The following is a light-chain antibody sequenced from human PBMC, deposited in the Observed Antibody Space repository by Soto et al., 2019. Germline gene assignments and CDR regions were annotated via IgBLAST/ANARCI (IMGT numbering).Light chain of an antibody. V-gene: IGLV1-44*01. CDR1: SSNIGSNP. Sequence: QSVLTQPPSASGTPGQSVTISCSGGSSNIGSNPVSWYQHVPGTAPKLLIHTNTQRPLGVPVRFSGSKSGTSASLAISGLQYEDEADYYCAAWDDTFYVFGSGTKVTVL. J-gene: IGLJ1*01. CDR2: TNT. CDR3: AAWDDTFYV.